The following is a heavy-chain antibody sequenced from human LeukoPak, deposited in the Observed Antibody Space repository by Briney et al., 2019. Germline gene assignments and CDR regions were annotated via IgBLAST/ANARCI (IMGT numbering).Heavy chain of an antibody. D-gene: IGHD5-18*01. J-gene: IGHJ4*02. CDR1: GFTFSSYW. Sequence: GGSLRLSFASSGFTFSSYWMHWVRQAPGKGLVWVSRIKSDGSTTTYADSVKGRFTISRENAKNTLSLKMNSLRAEHTAVYYCARVVDTHFDYWGQGTLVTVSS. CDR3: ARVVDTHFDY. CDR2: IKSDGSTT. V-gene: IGHV3-74*01.